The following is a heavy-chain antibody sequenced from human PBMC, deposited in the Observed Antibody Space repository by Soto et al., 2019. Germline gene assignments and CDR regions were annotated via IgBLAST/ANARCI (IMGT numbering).Heavy chain of an antibody. Sequence: SETLSLTCAVYGGSFSGHSWTWIRQSPGKGLEWIGDISHSGRVNYSPSLKSRVTISLDTSKNQFSLTLSAVTAADTAMYYCSTRAYDTNGYYRFDPWGQGTLVTVSS. J-gene: IGHJ5*01. CDR1: GGSFSGHS. V-gene: IGHV4-34*01. CDR2: ISHSGRV. CDR3: STRAYDTNGYYRFDP. D-gene: IGHD3-22*01.